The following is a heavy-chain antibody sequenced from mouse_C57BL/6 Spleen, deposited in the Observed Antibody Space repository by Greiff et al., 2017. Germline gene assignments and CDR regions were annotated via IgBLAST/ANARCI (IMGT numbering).Heavy chain of an antibody. Sequence: VQLQQSGAELVRPGSSVKLSCKASGYTFTSYWMDWVKQRPGQGLEWIGNIYPSDSETHYNQKFKDKATLTVDKSSSKAYMQLSSLTSEDSAVYYCASWDYYGSSYWGQGTLVTVSA. CDR1: GYTFTSYW. D-gene: IGHD1-1*01. CDR2: IYPSDSET. CDR3: ASWDYYGSSY. J-gene: IGHJ3*01. V-gene: IGHV1-61*01.